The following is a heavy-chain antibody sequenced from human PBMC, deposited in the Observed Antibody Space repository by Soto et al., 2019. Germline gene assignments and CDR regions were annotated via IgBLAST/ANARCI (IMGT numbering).Heavy chain of an antibody. D-gene: IGHD6-19*01. CDR1: GFTFSSYA. CDR2: ISGSGGST. V-gene: IGHV3-23*01. J-gene: IGHJ4*02. CDR3: AKDPGASSDWHGGHY. Sequence: EVQLLESGGGLVQPGGSLRLSCAASGFTFSSYAMSWVRQAPGKGLEWVSAISGSGGSTYYADSVKGRFTISRDNSKNSLYLQMNSLRAEDTAVYYCAKDPGASSDWHGGHYWGQGTLVTVSS.